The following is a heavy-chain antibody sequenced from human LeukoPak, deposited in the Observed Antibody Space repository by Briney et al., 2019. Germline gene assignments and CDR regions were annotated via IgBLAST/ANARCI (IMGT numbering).Heavy chain of an antibody. CDR1: GGTFSSYA. D-gene: IGHD3-22*01. V-gene: IGHV1-69*04. CDR2: IIPILGIA. CDR3: ARAGTEYYYDSSGYPDY. Sequence: SVKVSCKASGGTFSSYAISWVRQAPGQGLEWMGRIIPILGIANYAQKFQGRVTITADKSTSTAYMELSSLRSEDTAVYYCARAGTEYYYDSSGYPDYWGQGTLATVSS. J-gene: IGHJ4*02.